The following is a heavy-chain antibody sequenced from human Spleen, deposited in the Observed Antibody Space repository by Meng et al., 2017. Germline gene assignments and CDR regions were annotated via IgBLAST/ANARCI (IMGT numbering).Heavy chain of an antibody. CDR1: GFTFSSHG. CDR3: ARMGGSSLVRRRPFTMDV. CDR2: IWYDGSKT. Sequence: GESLKISCAASGFTFSSHGMHWVRQAPDKGLEWVAVIWYDGSKTYYVDSVEGRFTISRDNSRNTLYLQMNSLGAEDTAVYYCARMGGSSLVRRRPFTMDVWGQGTTVTVSS. V-gene: IGHV3-33*01. D-gene: IGHD3-10*01. J-gene: IGHJ6*02.